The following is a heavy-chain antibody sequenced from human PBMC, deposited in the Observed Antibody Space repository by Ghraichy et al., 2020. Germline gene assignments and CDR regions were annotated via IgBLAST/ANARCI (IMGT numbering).Heavy chain of an antibody. CDR1: GFTFSTYT. CDR2: ISSTSNYI. Sequence: GGSLRLSCVASGFTFSTYTMNWVRQAPGKGLEWVSSISSTSNYIYYADSVKGRFTISRDNAKNSLYLQMNSLRAGDTAVYYCARDGYSTGWYGRPTPYYFVHWGQGAMVTVSS. D-gene: IGHD6-19*01. CDR3: ARDGYSTGWYGRPTPYYFVH. J-gene: IGHJ4*02. V-gene: IGHV3-21*01.